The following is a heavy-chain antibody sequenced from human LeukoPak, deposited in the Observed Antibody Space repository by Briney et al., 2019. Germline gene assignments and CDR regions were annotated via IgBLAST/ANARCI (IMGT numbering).Heavy chain of an antibody. CDR1: GGSFSGYY. CDR2: INHSGST. J-gene: IGHJ4*02. V-gene: IGHV4-34*01. D-gene: IGHD1-26*01. CDR3: ARPRGGSYYLNYFDY. Sequence: SETLSLTCAVYGGSFSGYYWSWIRQPPGKGLEWIGEINHSGSTNYNPSPKSRVTISVDTSKNQFSLKLSSVTAADTAVYYCARPRGGSYYLNYFDYWGQGTLVTVSS.